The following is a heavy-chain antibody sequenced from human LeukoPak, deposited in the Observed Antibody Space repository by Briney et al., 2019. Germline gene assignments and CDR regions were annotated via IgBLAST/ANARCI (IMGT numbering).Heavy chain of an antibody. CDR2: IRYDGSNK. CDR3: AKLAVVGSPAAFDI. D-gene: IGHD1-26*01. V-gene: IGHV3-30*02. CDR1: GFTFSSYG. Sequence: GGSLRLSCAASGFTFSSYGMHWVRQAPGKGLEWVAFIRYDGSNKYYADSVKGRFTISRDNSKNTLYLQMNSLRAEDTAVYYCAKLAVVGSPAAFDIWGQGTMVTVSS. J-gene: IGHJ3*02.